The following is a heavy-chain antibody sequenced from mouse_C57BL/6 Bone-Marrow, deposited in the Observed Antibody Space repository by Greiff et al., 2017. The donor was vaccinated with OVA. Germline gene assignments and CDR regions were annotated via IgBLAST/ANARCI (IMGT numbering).Heavy chain of an antibody. V-gene: IGHV1-81*01. CDR1: GYTFTSYG. CDR2: IYPRSGNT. J-gene: IGHJ4*01. Sequence: QVQLQQSGAELARPGASVKLSCKASGYTFTSYGISWVKQRTGQGLEWIGEIYPRSGNTYYNEKFKGKATLTADKSSSTAYMELRSLISEDSAVYFCARRRDYYAMDYWGQGTSVTVSS. CDR3: ARRRDYYAMDY.